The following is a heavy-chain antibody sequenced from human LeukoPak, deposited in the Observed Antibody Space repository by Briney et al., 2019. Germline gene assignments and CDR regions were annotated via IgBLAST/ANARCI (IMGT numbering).Heavy chain of an antibody. CDR3: AREKPRVVVRGDWFDP. Sequence: PGGSLRLSCAASGFTFSGFAMHWVRQAPGKGLEWVAIISYHGSNQYYADSVKGRFTISRDNSKNTLYLQMNSLRAEDTAVYYCAREKPRVVVRGDWFDPWGQGTLVTVSS. D-gene: IGHD2-15*01. CDR1: GFTFSGFA. CDR2: ISYHGSNQ. V-gene: IGHV3-30*03. J-gene: IGHJ5*02.